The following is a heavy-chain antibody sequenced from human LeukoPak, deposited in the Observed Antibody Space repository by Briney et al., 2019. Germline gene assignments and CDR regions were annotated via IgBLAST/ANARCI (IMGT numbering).Heavy chain of an antibody. J-gene: IGHJ5*02. D-gene: IGHD3-10*01. CDR1: GFIVTNAW. CDR3: ARGRGPYGWFDP. Sequence: PGGPLRLSCAASGFIVTNAWMHWVRQAPGKGLVWVSRINSDGSSTNYADSVKGRFTISRDNAKNTLYLQMNGLRVEDTAEYYCARGRGPYGWFDPWGQGTLVTVSS. V-gene: IGHV3-74*01. CDR2: INSDGSST.